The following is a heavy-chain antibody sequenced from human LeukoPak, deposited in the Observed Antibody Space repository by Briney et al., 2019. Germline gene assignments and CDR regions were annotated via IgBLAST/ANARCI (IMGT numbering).Heavy chain of an antibody. CDR1: GFTLSSYW. V-gene: IGHV3-7*01. J-gene: IGHJ3*02. CDR2: IKEDGSEK. Sequence: GGSLRLSCAASGFTLSSYWMTWVRQAPGKGLEWVANIKEDGSEKYYVDSVKGRFTVSRDNAKNSLYLQMNSLRAEDTAVYYCARDSNAYYDSSGYYSSDAFDIWGQGTMVTVSS. CDR3: ARDSNAYYDSSGYYSSDAFDI. D-gene: IGHD3-22*01.